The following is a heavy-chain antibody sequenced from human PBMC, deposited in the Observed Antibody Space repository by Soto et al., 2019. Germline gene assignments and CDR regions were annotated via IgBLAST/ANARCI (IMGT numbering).Heavy chain of an antibody. V-gene: IGHV4-30-4*01. Sequence: QVQLQESGPGLVKPSQTLSLTCTVSGGSISSGDYYWSWIRQPPGKGLEWIGYIYYSGSTYYNPSLKSRVTISVDTSKNQFALKLSSVTAAATAVYYCARARGGGSCYCDYWGQGTLVTVSS. CDR2: IYYSGST. CDR1: GGSISSGDYY. D-gene: IGHD2-15*01. CDR3: ARARGGGSCYCDY. J-gene: IGHJ4*02.